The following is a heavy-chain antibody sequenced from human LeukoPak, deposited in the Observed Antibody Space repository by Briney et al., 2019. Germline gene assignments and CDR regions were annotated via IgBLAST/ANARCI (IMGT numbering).Heavy chain of an antibody. CDR1: GVTLSTYA. Sequence: GGSLRLSCAASGVTLSTYAMSWARQAPGEGLEWVSGISSSGSGDNTYYADSVKGRFTISRDSSKNTLFLHMNTLRAEDTAIYYCAKDRTVGASYWYFDLWAVAPWSLSPQ. CDR3: AKDRTVGASYWYFDL. D-gene: IGHD1-26*01. CDR2: ISSSGSGDNT. J-gene: IGHJ2*01. V-gene: IGHV3-23*01.